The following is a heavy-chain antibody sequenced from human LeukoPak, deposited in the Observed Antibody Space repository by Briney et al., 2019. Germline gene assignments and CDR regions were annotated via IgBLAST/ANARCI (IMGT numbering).Heavy chain of an antibody. V-gene: IGHV3-33*01. D-gene: IGHD3-10*01. CDR1: GFTFSSYG. CDR2: IWYDGSNK. Sequence: PGGSLRLSCAASGFTFSSYGMHWVRQAPSKGLEWVAVIWYDGSNKYYADSVKGRFTISRDNSKSTLYLQMNSLRAEDTAVYYCAREYYSSGSYLDYWGQGTLVTVSS. J-gene: IGHJ4*02. CDR3: AREYYSSGSYLDY.